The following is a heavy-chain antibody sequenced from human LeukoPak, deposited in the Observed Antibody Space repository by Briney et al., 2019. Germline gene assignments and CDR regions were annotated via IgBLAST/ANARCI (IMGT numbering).Heavy chain of an antibody. CDR2: ISDRGST. Sequence: TPSETLSLTCTGSGGSISSSSYYWGWIRQPPEKGLEWIGYISDRGSTNFNPSLKSRVTISEDTSKNQFSLKLSSVTAADTAVYYCARLYCSGGRCYQFDQWGQGTLVTVSS. D-gene: IGHD2-15*01. J-gene: IGHJ4*02. CDR1: GGSISSSSYY. CDR3: ARLYCSGGRCYQFDQ. V-gene: IGHV4-61*05.